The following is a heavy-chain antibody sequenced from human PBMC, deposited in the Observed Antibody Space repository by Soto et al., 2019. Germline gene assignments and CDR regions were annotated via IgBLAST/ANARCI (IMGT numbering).Heavy chain of an antibody. Sequence: GGSLRLACVASGFTFSNFGVGWVRQAPGKGLEWVSLISYVGSHKFTADSVKGRFTISRDNSKNMLYLQMNSLRAEDTAVYFCAKLSHPAPNNWYGNFAYWGQGTLVTVS. CDR2: ISYVGSHK. CDR3: AKLSHPAPNNWYGNFAY. J-gene: IGHJ4*02. CDR1: GFTFSNFG. V-gene: IGHV3-30*18. D-gene: IGHD1-1*01.